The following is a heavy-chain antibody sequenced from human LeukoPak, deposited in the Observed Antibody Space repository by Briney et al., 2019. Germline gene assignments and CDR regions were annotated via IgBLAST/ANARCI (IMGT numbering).Heavy chain of an antibody. J-gene: IGHJ4*02. Sequence: GGSLRLSCAASGFTFSSYAMSWVRQAPGKGLEWVSSISTTTSYYADSVKGRFSISRDNAKNSLYLLLISLRAEDTAVYYCARAPAHYYDSSDHYYVGESYFDYWGQGTLVTVSS. D-gene: IGHD3-22*01. CDR3: ARAPAHYYDSSDHYYVGESYFDY. CDR1: GFTFSSYA. CDR2: ISTTTSY. V-gene: IGHV3-21*01.